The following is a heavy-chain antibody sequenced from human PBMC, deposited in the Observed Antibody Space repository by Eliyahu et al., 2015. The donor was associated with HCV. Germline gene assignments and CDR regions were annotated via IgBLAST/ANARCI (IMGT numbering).Heavy chain of an antibody. D-gene: IGHD2-21*01. V-gene: IGHV3-48*03. Sequence: EVXLVESGGGLVQPGGSLRLSCXASGFLFSPYEFNWVRQXPGKGLEWVSYINTGGSGIYXADSVKGRFTISRDDAKNSLYLHMDSLRAEDTAVYYCARETSGCGGDCYDFWGQGTLVTVSS. CDR1: GFLFSPYE. CDR2: INTGGSGI. J-gene: IGHJ4*02. CDR3: ARETSGCGGDCYDF.